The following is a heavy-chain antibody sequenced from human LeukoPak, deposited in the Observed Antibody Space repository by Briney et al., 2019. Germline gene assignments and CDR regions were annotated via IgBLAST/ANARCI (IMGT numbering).Heavy chain of an antibody. CDR2: ISAYNGNT. Sequence: ASVKVSCKASGYTFTSYGISWVRQAPGQGLEWMGWISAYNGNTNYAQKLQGRVTMTRDTSTSTVYMELSSLRSEDTAVYYCARIFTVTTLDYWGQGTLVTVSS. V-gene: IGHV1-18*01. D-gene: IGHD4-17*01. J-gene: IGHJ4*02. CDR1: GYTFTSYG. CDR3: ARIFTVTTLDY.